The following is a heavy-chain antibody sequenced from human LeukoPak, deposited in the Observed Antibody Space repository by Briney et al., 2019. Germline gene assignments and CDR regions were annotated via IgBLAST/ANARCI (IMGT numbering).Heavy chain of an antibody. J-gene: IGHJ4*02. V-gene: IGHV4-4*02. D-gene: IGHD3-9*01. CDR3: ARDQPLGSLLRYFDY. CDR1: GGSISSSNW. CDR2: IYHRGST. Sequence: KPSGTLSLTCAVSGGSISSSNWWSRVRQPPGKGLEWIGEIYHRGSTNYNPSLKSRVTISVDKSKNQFSLKLSSVTAADTAVYYCARDQPLGSLLRYFDYWGQGTLVTVSS.